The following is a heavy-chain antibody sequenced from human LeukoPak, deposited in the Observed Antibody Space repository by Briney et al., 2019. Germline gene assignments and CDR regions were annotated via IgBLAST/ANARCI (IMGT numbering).Heavy chain of an antibody. V-gene: IGHV4-59*08. Sequence: SETLFLTCTVSGGSISSYYWSWIRQPPGEGLEWIGYIYYSGSTNYNPSLKSRVTISVDTSKNQLSLKLSSVTAADTAVYYCARHNDFWSGYYDWGQGTLVTVSS. D-gene: IGHD3-3*01. CDR1: GGSISSYY. CDR2: IYYSGST. J-gene: IGHJ4*02. CDR3: ARHNDFWSGYYD.